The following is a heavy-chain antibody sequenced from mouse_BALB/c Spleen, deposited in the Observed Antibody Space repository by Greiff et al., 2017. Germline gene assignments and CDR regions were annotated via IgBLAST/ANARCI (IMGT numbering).Heavy chain of an antibody. D-gene: IGHD2-4*01. V-gene: IGHV1-80*01. J-gene: IGHJ4*01. CDR3: ARGGLRLNYFDY. CDR2: IYPGDGDT. CDR1: GYAFSSYW. Sequence: QVQLQQSGAELVRPGSSVKISCKASGYAFSSYWMNWVKQRPGQGLEWIGQIYPGDGDTNYNGKFKGKATLTADKSSSTAYMQLSSLTSEDSAVYFCARGGLRLNYFDYWGQGTSVTVSS.